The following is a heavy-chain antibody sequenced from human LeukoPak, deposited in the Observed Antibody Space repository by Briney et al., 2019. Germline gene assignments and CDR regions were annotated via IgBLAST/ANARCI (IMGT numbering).Heavy chain of an antibody. CDR1: GYTFTNYD. CDR2: MNPKRGCT. J-gene: IGHJ5*02. V-gene: IGHV1-8*02. Sequence: SVKVSCKASGYTFTNYDIHWVRQATGHGPEGVGWMNPKRGCTGYAQKFRGRVTMTRDTSTNTAFMGVGRLRVWGTGGYYCASRLPSIVVVPPANRETWFDPWRQGTLVTVSS. D-gene: IGHD2-2*01. CDR3: ASRLPSIVVVPPANRETWFDP.